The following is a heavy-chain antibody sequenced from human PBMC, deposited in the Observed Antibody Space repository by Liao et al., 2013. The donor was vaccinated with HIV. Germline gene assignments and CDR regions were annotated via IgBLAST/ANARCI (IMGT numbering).Heavy chain of an antibody. CDR1: GGSFSGYY. V-gene: IGHV4-34*11. CDR3: ARVPPLITFGGVIPYSFDY. J-gene: IGHJ4*02. CDR2: IYYSGST. Sequence: QVQLQQWGAGLLKPSETLSLTCAVYGGSFSGYYWSWVRQPPGKGLDWIGYIYYSGSTNYNPSLKSRVTISVDTSKNQFSLKLSSVTAADTAVYYCARVPPLITFGGVIPYSFDYWGQGTLVTVSS. D-gene: IGHD3-16*01.